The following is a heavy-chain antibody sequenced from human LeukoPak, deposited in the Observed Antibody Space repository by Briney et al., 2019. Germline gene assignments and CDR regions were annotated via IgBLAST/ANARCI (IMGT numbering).Heavy chain of an antibody. CDR2: ISDSGGST. J-gene: IGHJ4*02. CDR1: GFTFSNYG. CDR3: ARGGVDYYGSGTYYLMYYFDY. Sequence: GGSLRLSCAASGFTFSNYGMSWVRQAPGKGLEWVSGISDSGGSTKYEVSVKGRFTVSRDDPHNTLYLQMNSLRAEDTAVYFCARGGVDYYGSGTYYLMYYFDYWGQGALVTVSS. D-gene: IGHD3-10*01. V-gene: IGHV3-23*01.